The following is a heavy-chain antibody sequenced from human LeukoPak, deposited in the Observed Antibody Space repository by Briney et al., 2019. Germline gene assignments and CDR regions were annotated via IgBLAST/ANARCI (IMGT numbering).Heavy chain of an antibody. V-gene: IGHV3-30*04. CDR1: GFTFSSYA. CDR3: ASPDYYDSSGYN. J-gene: IGHJ4*02. D-gene: IGHD3-22*01. Sequence: PGGSLRLSCAASGFTFSSYAMHWVSQAPGKGLEWVAVISYDGSNKYYADSVEGRFTISRDNSKNTLYLQMNSLRAEDTAVYYCASPDYYDSSGYNWGQGTLVTVSS. CDR2: ISYDGSNK.